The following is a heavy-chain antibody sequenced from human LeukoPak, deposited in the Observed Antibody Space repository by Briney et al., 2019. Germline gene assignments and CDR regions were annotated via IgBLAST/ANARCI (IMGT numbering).Heavy chain of an antibody. CDR2: INPNSGGT. J-gene: IGHJ4*02. Sequence: ASVKVSCKASGYTFTGYYMHWVRQAPGQGLEWMGRINPNSGGTNYAQKFQGRVTMTRDTSISTAYIELSRLRSDDTAVYYCARAIRGSGYSLLFDYWGQGTLVTVSS. D-gene: IGHD3-22*01. CDR1: GYTFTGYY. CDR3: ARAIRGSGYSLLFDY. V-gene: IGHV1-2*06.